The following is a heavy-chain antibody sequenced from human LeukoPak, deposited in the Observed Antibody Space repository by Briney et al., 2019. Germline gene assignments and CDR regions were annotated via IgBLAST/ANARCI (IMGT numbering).Heavy chain of an antibody. CDR3: ASGAPLFYYMDV. Sequence: SETLSLTCAVYGGSFSGYYWSWIRQPPGKGLEWIGEINHSGSTNYNPSLKSRVTISVDTSKNQFSLKLSSVTAADTAVYYCASGAPLFYYMDVWGKGTTVTVSS. CDR1: GGSFSGYY. J-gene: IGHJ6*03. V-gene: IGHV4-34*01. D-gene: IGHD3-3*01. CDR2: INHSGST.